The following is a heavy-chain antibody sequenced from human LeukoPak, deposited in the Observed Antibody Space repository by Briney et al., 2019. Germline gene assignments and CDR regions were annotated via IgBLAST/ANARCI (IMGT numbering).Heavy chain of an antibody. D-gene: IGHD3-16*01. CDR2: ISGSGGST. CDR1: GFTFGIYA. V-gene: IGHV3-23*01. Sequence: GGSLRLSCAASGFTFGIYAMSWVRQAPGKGLEWVSAISGSGGSTYYADSVKGRFTISRDNSKNTLYLQMNSPRAGDTAVYYCAKDYDAVWGGTDYWGQGTLVTVSS. J-gene: IGHJ4*02. CDR3: AKDYDAVWGGTDY.